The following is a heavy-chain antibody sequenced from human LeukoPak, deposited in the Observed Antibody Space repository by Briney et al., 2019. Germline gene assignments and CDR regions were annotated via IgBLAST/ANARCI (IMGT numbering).Heavy chain of an antibody. D-gene: IGHD2-2*01. Sequence: PGRSLRLSCAASGFTFSSYSMNWVRQAPGKGLEWVSSISSSSSYIYYADSVKGRFTISRDNAKNSLYLQMNSLRAEDTAVYYCARYIVVVPAAMPSSIGYYYYGMDVWGQGTTVTVSS. CDR2: ISSSSSYI. CDR3: ARYIVVVPAAMPSSIGYYYYGMDV. CDR1: GFTFSSYS. J-gene: IGHJ6*02. V-gene: IGHV3-21*01.